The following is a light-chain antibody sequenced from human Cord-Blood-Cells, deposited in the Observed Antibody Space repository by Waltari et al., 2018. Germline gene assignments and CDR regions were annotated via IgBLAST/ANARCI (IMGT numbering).Light chain of an antibody. CDR1: QSVSSSY. CDR3: QQYGSSPYT. CDR2: GAS. Sequence: EIVLTQSPGTLSLSPGERATLSCRASQSVSSSYLALYQQKPCQAPRSLIYGASSRATGIQDRFSGSGSGTDFTLTISRLEPEDFAVYYCQQYGSSPYTFGQGTKLEIK. V-gene: IGKV3-20*01. J-gene: IGKJ2*01.